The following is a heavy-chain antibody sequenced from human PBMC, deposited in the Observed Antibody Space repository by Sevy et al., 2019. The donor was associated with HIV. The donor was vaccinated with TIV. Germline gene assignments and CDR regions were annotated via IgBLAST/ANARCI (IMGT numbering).Heavy chain of an antibody. V-gene: IGHV3-48*01. D-gene: IGHD2-21*01. CDR3: ARDLPYCGRDCYSDY. CDR2: ISSSSSTI. Sequence: GGSLRLSCAASGFTFSSYSMNWVRQAPGKGLEWVSYISSSSSTIYDADSVKGRFTISRDNAKNSLYLQMNSLRAEDTAVYYCARDLPYCGRDCYSDYWGQGTLVTVSS. CDR1: GFTFSSYS. J-gene: IGHJ4*02.